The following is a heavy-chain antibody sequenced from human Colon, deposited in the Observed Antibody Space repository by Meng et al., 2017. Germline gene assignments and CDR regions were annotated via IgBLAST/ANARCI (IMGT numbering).Heavy chain of an antibody. D-gene: IGHD2-15*01. CDR2: IKSKPYGGTA. CDR1: GFTFGDYA. V-gene: IGHV3-49*04. Sequence: GESLKISCTASGFTFGDYALSWVRQAPGKGLEWVGFIKSKPYGGTAEYVASVKGRFIISGDDSKSSVYLQMNNLKTEDTAVYFCSRCSGGSCYGGSFHWGQGTLVTVSS. CDR3: SRCSGGSCYGGSFH. J-gene: IGHJ4*02.